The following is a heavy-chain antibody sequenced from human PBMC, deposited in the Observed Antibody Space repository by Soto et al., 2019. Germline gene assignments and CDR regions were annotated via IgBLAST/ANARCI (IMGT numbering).Heavy chain of an antibody. D-gene: IGHD4-4*01. CDR2: IAQDGGEK. Sequence: EVQLVESGGGLVQPGGSLRLSCAASGITFSSYWMSWVRQAPGKGLEWVANIAQDGGEKYYVDSVKGRFTISKDNVKNSLYLQMNSLRAEDTAVYYCTREDHSVYNYWGQGTLVIVSS. CDR1: GITFSSYW. V-gene: IGHV3-7*04. CDR3: TREDHSVYNY. J-gene: IGHJ4*02.